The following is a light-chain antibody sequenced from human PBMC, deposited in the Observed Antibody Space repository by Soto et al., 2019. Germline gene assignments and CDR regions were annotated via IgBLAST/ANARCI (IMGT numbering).Light chain of an antibody. CDR3: SSYTSSSTLV. Sequence: QSALTQPASVSGSPGQSITISCTGTSSDVGGYNYVSWYQQHPGKAPKLMIYDVSNRPSGVSNRFSGSESGNTASLTISGLQAEDEADSYRSSYTSSSTLVFGGGTKLTVL. J-gene: IGLJ3*02. CDR2: DVS. CDR1: SSDVGGYNY. V-gene: IGLV2-14*01.